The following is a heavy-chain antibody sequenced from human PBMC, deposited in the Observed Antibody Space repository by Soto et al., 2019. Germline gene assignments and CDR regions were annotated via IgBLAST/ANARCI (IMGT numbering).Heavy chain of an antibody. Sequence: PGGSLRLSCAASGFTFSSYGMHWVRQAPGKGLEWVAVIWYDGSNKYYADSVTGRFTISRDNSKNTLYLQMNSLRAEDTAVYYCAREGYSYGYYFDYWGQGTLVTVSS. CDR2: IWYDGSNK. D-gene: IGHD5-18*01. CDR1: GFTFSSYG. CDR3: AREGYSYGYYFDY. V-gene: IGHV3-33*01. J-gene: IGHJ4*02.